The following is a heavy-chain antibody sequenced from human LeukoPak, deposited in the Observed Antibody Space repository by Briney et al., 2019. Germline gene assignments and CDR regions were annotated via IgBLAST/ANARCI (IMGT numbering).Heavy chain of an antibody. V-gene: IGHV3-7*01. Sequence: GGSLRLSCAASGFTFSSYWMSWVRQAPGKGLEWVANIKQDGSEKYYVDSVKGRFTISRDNAKNSLYLQMNSLRAEGTAVYYCARDYHDDTASLFDYWGQGTLVTVSS. CDR1: GFTFSSYW. D-gene: IGHD5-18*01. CDR3: ARDYHDDTASLFDY. J-gene: IGHJ4*02. CDR2: IKQDGSEK.